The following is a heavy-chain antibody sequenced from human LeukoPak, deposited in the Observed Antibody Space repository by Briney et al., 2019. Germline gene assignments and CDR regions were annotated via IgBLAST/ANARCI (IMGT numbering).Heavy chain of an antibody. CDR1: GFTFRSHW. Sequence: GGCLRLFCAASGFTFRSHWMSWVRQPPGDELEWVASIKQEGSEKYYVDSVRGRFTVSRDNAKNSLYLQMNSLRAEDTAVYYCARLMGDRTIYDSWGQGTLVTVFS. CDR3: ARLMGDRTIYDS. J-gene: IGHJ4*02. V-gene: IGHV3-7*01. D-gene: IGHD1-26*01. CDR2: IKQEGSEK.